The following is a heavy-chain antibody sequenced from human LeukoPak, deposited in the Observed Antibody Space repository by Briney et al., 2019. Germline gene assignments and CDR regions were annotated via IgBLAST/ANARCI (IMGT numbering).Heavy chain of an antibody. D-gene: IGHD2-2*01. J-gene: IGHJ6*03. CDR3: ARDVGYCSSTSCYYYYYMDV. Sequence: ASVKVSCKASGYTFTSYGISWVRQASGQGLEWMGWISAYNGNTNYAQKLQGRVTMTRDTSISTAYMELSRLRSDDTAVYYCARDVGYCSSTSCYYYYYMDVWGKGTTVTVSS. CDR1: GYTFTSYG. CDR2: ISAYNGNT. V-gene: IGHV1-18*01.